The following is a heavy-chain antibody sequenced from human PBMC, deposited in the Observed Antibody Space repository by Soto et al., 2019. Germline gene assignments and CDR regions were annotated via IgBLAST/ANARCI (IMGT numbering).Heavy chain of an antibody. D-gene: IGHD4-4*01. Sequence: GESLKISCKGSGYSFTSYWIGWVRQMPGKGREWMGIIYPGDSDPRYSPSFQGQVTISADKSTSTAYLQWSSLNASDTAMYYCARLTVTPHYYYYDGMDVWGQGTTVTVSS. V-gene: IGHV5-51*01. J-gene: IGHJ6*02. CDR1: GYSFTSYW. CDR2: IYPGDSDP. CDR3: ARLTVTPHYYYYDGMDV.